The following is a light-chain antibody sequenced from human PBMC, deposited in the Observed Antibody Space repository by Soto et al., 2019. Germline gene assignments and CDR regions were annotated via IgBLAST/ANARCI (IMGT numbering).Light chain of an antibody. Sequence: QSALTQPASVSGSPGQSITISCTGTSSDVGDYNYVSWYQQHPGKAPKLMIYEVNNRPSGVSNRFSGSKTGNTASLTISGLQAEDEADYYCSSYTGSSTPVFGGGTQLTVL. V-gene: IGLV2-14*01. CDR1: SSDVGDYNY. CDR3: SSYTGSSTPV. CDR2: EVN. J-gene: IGLJ7*01.